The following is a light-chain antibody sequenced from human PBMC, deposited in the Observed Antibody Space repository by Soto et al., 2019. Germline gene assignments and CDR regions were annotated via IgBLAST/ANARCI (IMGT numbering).Light chain of an antibody. CDR3: QAWDSSTAVV. CDR1: KLGDKY. J-gene: IGLJ2*01. CDR2: QDS. V-gene: IGLV3-1*01. Sequence: SYELTQPPSVSVSPGQTASNTCSGDKLGDKYACWYQQKPGQSPVLVIYQDSKRPSGIPERFSGSNSGNTATLTISGTQAMDEADYYCQAWDSSTAVVFGGGTKVTVL.